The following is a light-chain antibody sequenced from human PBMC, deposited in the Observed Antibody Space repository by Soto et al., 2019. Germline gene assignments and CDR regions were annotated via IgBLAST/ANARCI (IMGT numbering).Light chain of an antibody. J-gene: IGKJ1*01. CDR3: QESYSTPSWT. Sequence: DIQMTQSPSSLSASVGDRVTITCRARQNIGRYLNWYQQRQGKAPKLLIYAASNLQSGVPSRFSASGSGTDFTLIISSLQPEDFATYYCQESYSTPSWTFGQGTKVEIK. CDR1: QNIGRY. CDR2: AAS. V-gene: IGKV1-39*01.